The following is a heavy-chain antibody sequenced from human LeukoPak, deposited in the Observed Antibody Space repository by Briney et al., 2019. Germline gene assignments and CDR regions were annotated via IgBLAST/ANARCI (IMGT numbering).Heavy chain of an antibody. V-gene: IGHV1-46*01. CDR3: ARGHYGERVDY. CDR2: IYPHSDTT. J-gene: IGHJ4*02. Sequence: ASVKVSCKTSGYTFTSYYVHWVRQAPGQGLEYMGVIYPHSDTTSYAQKFQGRVTMTRNTSISTAYMELSSLRSEDTAVYYCARGHYGERVDYWGQGTLVTVSS. D-gene: IGHD4-17*01. CDR1: GYTFTSYY.